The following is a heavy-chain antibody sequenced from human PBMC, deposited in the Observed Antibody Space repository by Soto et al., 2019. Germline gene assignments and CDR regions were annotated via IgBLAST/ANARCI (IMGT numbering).Heavy chain of an antibody. D-gene: IGHD2-15*01. CDR1: GFTFRNHA. CDR2: IAYDGSNA. J-gene: IGHJ6*02. V-gene: IGHV3-30*14. Sequence: QVQLVESGGGVVQPGGSLRLSCAASGFTFRNHAMHWVRQAPGKGLECLAVIAYDGSNAFYRDSVKGRFTTSRDNSKAPLYLHMNSLQPEDTGVYYCARGEREGILVMVGARPGEYGIDIWGQGTTVTFSS. CDR3: ARGEREGILVMVGARPGEYGIDI.